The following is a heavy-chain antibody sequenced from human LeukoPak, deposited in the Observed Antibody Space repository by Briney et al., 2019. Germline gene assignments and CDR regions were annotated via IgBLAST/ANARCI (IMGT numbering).Heavy chain of an antibody. CDR1: GVSMSNSY. J-gene: IGHJ4*02. V-gene: IGHV4-59*01. D-gene: IGHD6-19*01. CDR3: ARGNGWYYY. CDR2: VHYGGST. Sequence: SETLSLTCTVSGVSMSNSYWSWIRQPPGKGLEWIGYVHYGGSTNYNPSLKSRVTISVDTSKDQFSLKLTSVTAADTAVYYCARGNGWYYYWSQGTLVTVSS.